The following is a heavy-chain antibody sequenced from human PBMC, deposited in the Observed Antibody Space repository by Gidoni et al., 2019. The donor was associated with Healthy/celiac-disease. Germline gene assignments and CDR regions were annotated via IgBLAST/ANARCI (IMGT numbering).Heavy chain of an antibody. J-gene: IGHJ3*02. CDR1: GSSFTSYW. CDR2: IYPGDSDT. V-gene: IGHV5-51*01. CDR3: ARYCIVGGSCHAHDAFDI. Sequence: EVQLVQSGAEVKKPGESLRISCKGSGSSFTSYWIGWVRQMPGKGLEWMGIIYPGDSDTRYSPSFQGQVTISADKSISTAYLQWSSLKASDTAMYYCARYCIVGGSCHAHDAFDIWGQGTMVTVSS. D-gene: IGHD2-15*01.